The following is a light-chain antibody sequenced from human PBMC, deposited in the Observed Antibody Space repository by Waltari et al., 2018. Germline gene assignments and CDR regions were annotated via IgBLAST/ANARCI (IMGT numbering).Light chain of an antibody. CDR3: VLYMGSGISV. CDR1: SCPVPTRYY. V-gene: IGLV8-61*01. Sequence: QTVVTQEPSFSVSPGGTITLPCGLNSCPVPTRYYPSWYQQTPGQAPRTLIYSTSTRSSGVPDRFSGSILGNRAALTITGAQADDESDYYCVLYMGSGISVFGGGTKLTVL. CDR2: STS. J-gene: IGLJ3*02.